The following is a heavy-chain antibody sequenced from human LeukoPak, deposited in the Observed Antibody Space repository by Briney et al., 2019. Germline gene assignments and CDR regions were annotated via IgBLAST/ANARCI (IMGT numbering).Heavy chain of an antibody. D-gene: IGHD5-24*01. CDR2: IIPIFGTA. V-gene: IGHV1-69*13. J-gene: IGHJ4*02. CDR3: ARARAGWLQLEY. CDR1: GGTFSSYA. Sequence: ASVKVSCKASGGTFSSYAISWVRQAPGQGLEWMGGIIPIFGTANYAQKFQGRVTITADESTSTAYMELSSVRSEDTAVYYCARARAGWLQLEYWGQGTLVTVSS.